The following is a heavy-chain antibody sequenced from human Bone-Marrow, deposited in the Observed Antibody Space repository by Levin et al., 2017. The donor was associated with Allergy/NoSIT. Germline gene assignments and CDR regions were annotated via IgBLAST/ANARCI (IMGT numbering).Heavy chain of an antibody. D-gene: IGHD3-10*01. V-gene: IGHV3-7*01. J-gene: IGHJ3*02. CDR3: VRAGPGEGAFDI. CDR2: IEYDGSEE. Sequence: PGESLKISCAGSGFSFSRYWMSWVRQAPGKGLEWVANIEYDGSEEYYVGSVKGRFTISRDNAQNSLFLQLNSLRAEDTAVYYCVRAGPGEGAFDIWGQGTRVTVSS. CDR1: GFSFSRYW.